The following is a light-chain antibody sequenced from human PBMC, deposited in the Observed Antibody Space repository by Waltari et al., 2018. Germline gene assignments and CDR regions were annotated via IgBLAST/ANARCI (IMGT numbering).Light chain of an antibody. CDR1: SSHLGNHH. V-gene: IGLV1-51*01. Sequence: QSVLTQPPSVSAAPGQKVTISCSGSSSHLGNHHLSCSQQCPGAAPILLIYGNNKRPSGIPDRFSGSKSGTSATLGITGLQTGDEADYYCGTWDKSLSAFWVFGGGTKLTVL. J-gene: IGLJ3*02. CDR2: GNN. CDR3: GTWDKSLSAFWV.